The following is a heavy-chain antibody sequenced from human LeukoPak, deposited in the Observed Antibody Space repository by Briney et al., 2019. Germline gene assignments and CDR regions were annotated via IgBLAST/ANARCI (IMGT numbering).Heavy chain of an antibody. CDR1: EFSVGSNY. D-gene: IGHD3-10*01. V-gene: IGHV3-66*01. Sequence: GGSLRLSCAASEFSVGSNYMTWVRQAPGKGLEWVSLIYSGGSTYYADSVKGRFTISRDNSKNTLYLQMNSLRAEDTAVYYCARERITMVRGVINWYFDLWGRGTLVTVSS. CDR3: ARERITMVRGVINWYFDL. CDR2: IYSGGST. J-gene: IGHJ2*01.